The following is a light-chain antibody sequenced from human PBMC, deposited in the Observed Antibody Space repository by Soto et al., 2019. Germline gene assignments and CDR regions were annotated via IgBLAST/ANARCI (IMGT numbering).Light chain of an antibody. CDR2: DAS. Sequence: EIVLTQSPVTLSLSPGERATLSCRASQSVSSYLSWYQQRPSQAPRLLIYDASNRATGIPARFSGSGSGTDFTLTISSLEPEDFVVYYCHQRSNWPLTFGGGTKVEIK. CDR3: HQRSNWPLT. CDR1: QSVSSY. V-gene: IGKV3-11*01. J-gene: IGKJ4*01.